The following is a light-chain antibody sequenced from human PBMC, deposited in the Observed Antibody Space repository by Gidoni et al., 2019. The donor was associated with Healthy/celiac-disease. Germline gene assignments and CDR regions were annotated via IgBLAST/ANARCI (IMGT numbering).Light chain of an antibody. Sequence: EIVLTQSPATLSLSPGERATLTCRASQSVSSYLAWYQQKPGQAPRLLIYDASNRATGIPARFSGRGSGTDFTLTISILELEDFAVYSCQQRSNWPPLTFGGGTKVEIK. CDR3: QQRSNWPPLT. CDR2: DAS. V-gene: IGKV3-11*01. CDR1: QSVSSY. J-gene: IGKJ4*01.